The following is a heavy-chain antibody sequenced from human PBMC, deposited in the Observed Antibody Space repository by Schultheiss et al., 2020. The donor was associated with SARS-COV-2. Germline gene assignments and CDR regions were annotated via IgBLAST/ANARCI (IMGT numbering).Heavy chain of an antibody. CDR2: IYYSGST. D-gene: IGHD1-1*01. V-gene: IGHV4-30-4*08. Sequence: SETLSLTCTVSGGSVSSGSYYWSWIRQPPGKGLEWIGYIYYSGSTYYNPSLKSRVTISVDTSKNQFSLQLNSVTPEDTAVYYCARGFVANWNLGYWGQGTLVTVSS. CDR1: GGSVSSGSYY. J-gene: IGHJ4*02. CDR3: ARGFVANWNLGY.